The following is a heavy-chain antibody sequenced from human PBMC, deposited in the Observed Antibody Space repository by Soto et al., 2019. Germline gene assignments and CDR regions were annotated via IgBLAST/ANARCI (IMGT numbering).Heavy chain of an antibody. CDR3: AKESDYGDYRTADY. V-gene: IGHV3-30*18. CDR2: ASYDLSKK. J-gene: IGHJ4*02. Sequence: QVQLVESGGGVVQPGRSLRLSCAASGFIFSNCGMHWVRQAPGKSLEWVVVASYDLSKKYYADSVKGRFTISRDNSKNTLYLQMNSLRSEDTAVYYCAKESDYGDYRTADYWGQGTLVTVSS. D-gene: IGHD4-17*01. CDR1: GFIFSNCG.